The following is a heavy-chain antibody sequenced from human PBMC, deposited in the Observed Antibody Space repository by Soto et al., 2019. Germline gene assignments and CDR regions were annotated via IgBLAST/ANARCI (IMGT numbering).Heavy chain of an antibody. J-gene: IGHJ6*02. CDR1: GFTFSSYG. V-gene: IGHV3-30*18. CDR3: AKDIKSIGDRAYYYYGMDV. Sequence: QVQLVESGGGVVQPGRSLRLSCAASGFTFSSYGMHWVRQAPGKGLEWVAVISYDGSNKYYADSVKGRFTISRDNAKNSLYLQMNSLRAEDRAVYYCAKDIKSIGDRAYYYYGMDVWGQGTTVTVSS. CDR2: ISYDGSNK. D-gene: IGHD2-21*02.